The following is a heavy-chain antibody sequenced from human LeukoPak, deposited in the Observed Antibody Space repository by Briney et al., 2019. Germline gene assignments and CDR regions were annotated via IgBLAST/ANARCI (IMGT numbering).Heavy chain of an antibody. J-gene: IGHJ1*01. CDR2: IYYSGST. CDR3: ARAYCGGDCYSAEYFQH. Sequence: SETLSLTCTVPGGSISSYYWSWIRQPPGKGLEWIGYIYYSGSTNYNPSLKSRVTISVDTSKNQFSLKLSSVTAADTAVYYCARAYCGGDCYSAEYFQHWGQGTLVTVSS. D-gene: IGHD2-21*02. CDR1: GGSISSYY. V-gene: IGHV4-59*01.